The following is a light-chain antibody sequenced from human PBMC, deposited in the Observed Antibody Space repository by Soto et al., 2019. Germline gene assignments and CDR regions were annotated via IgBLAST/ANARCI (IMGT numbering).Light chain of an antibody. J-gene: IGKJ1*01. CDR2: GVF. V-gene: IGKV1-5*01. Sequence: GDRVTLTCRASQSITGWVAWYQQKPGKVPKLLIYGVFSLESGVPSTFSGGGSVTEFTLTINSLQPDDLATYYCQQYFASPWTFGQGTRVEI. CDR3: QQYFASPWT. CDR1: QSITGW.